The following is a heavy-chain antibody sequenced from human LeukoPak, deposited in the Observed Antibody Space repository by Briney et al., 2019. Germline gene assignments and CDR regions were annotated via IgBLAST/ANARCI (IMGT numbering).Heavy chain of an antibody. Sequence: GGSLRLSCAASGFTFSSYAMHWVRQAPGKGLEWVAVISYDGSNKYYADSVKGRFTISRDNSKNTLYLQMNSLRAEDTAVYYCARSRVGARGIDPWGQGTLVTVSS. CDR2: ISYDGSNK. CDR1: GFTFSSYA. J-gene: IGHJ5*02. V-gene: IGHV3-30-3*01. D-gene: IGHD1-26*01. CDR3: ARSRVGARGIDP.